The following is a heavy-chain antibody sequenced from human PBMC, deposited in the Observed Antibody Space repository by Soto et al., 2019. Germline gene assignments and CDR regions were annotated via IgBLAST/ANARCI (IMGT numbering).Heavy chain of an antibody. D-gene: IGHD1-7*01. CDR1: GFPFSNHA. V-gene: IGHV3-23*01. CDR2: ISATGGST. Sequence: EVQLLESGGDFVQPGRSLRLSCAASGFPFSNHAMSWVRQAPGKGLEWLSAISATGGSTYYADSVRGRFSISRDNSKNTVFLQMDSLTAEDTAVHFCAKNYNWDFVVEYWGRGTLVTVS. J-gene: IGHJ4*02. CDR3: AKNYNWDFVVEY.